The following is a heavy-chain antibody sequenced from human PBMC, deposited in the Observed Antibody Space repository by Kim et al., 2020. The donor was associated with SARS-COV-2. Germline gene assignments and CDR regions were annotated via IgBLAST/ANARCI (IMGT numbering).Heavy chain of an antibody. Sequence: SETLCLTCTVSGGSISSYYWSWIRQPPGKGLEWIGYIYYSGSTNYNPSLKSRVTISVDTSKNQFSLKLSSVTAADTAVYYCARDSGYYDFWSGYQPYYYYMDVWGKGTTVTVSS. V-gene: IGHV4-59*01. CDR2: IYYSGST. CDR1: GGSISSYY. J-gene: IGHJ6*03. D-gene: IGHD3-3*01. CDR3: ARDSGYYDFWSGYQPYYYYMDV.